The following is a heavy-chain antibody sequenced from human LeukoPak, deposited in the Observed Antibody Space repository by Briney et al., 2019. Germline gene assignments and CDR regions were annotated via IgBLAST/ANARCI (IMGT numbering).Heavy chain of an antibody. Sequence: SETLSLTCTVSGVSVSSSAYYWGWIRQPPGKGLEWIGNIYYTGSTYSGSTYYNPSLKSRVTISVDTSKNQSSLELSSVTAADTAVYYCALHFWSGYLNRPFDSWGQGTLVTISS. CDR3: ALHFWSGYLNRPFDS. V-gene: IGHV4-39*01. D-gene: IGHD3-3*02. CDR2: IYYTGSTYSGST. J-gene: IGHJ4*02. CDR1: GVSVSSSAYY.